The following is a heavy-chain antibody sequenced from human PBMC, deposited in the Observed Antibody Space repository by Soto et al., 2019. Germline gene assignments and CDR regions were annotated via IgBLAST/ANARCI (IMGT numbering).Heavy chain of an antibody. Sequence: PGGSRRLSCAASGFTFSSYGMHWVRQAPGKGLEWVAVIWFDGSNKFYADSVKGRFTISRDNSKNTVSLQMNSLRDEDSAAYYCATTGPYWGQGTMVTVSS. CDR2: IWFDGSNK. CDR3: ATTGPY. V-gene: IGHV3-33*01. CDR1: GFTFSSYG. J-gene: IGHJ4*02.